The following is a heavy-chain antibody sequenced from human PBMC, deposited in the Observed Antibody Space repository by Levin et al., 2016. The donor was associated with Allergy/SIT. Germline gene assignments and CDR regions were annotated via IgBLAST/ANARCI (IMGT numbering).Heavy chain of an antibody. D-gene: IGHD3-16*01. V-gene: IGHV3-43*02. CDR2: ISGDGGAI. CDR1: GFTFDDYP. J-gene: IGHJ4*02. Sequence: ETLSLTCAASGFTFDDYPIHWVRQTPGKGLEWVSLISGDGGAIYYADSVKGRFTISRDNSKNSLYLQMNSLRTEDTALYYCAKVITSGFFGAFDSWGQGTLVAVSS. CDR3: AKVITSGFFGAFDS.